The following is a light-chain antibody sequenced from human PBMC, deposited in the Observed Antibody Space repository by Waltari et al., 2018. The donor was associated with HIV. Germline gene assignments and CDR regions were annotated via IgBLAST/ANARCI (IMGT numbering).Light chain of an antibody. CDR1: RNVSSTY. J-gene: IGKJ1*01. Sequence: EVVLTQSPGTLSLPPGKRATLSCRASRNVSSTYLAWYQHKPGQASRLLIHGASGRAPGMPERFSGGGSGTDFTLAISRLEPEDFAVYYCQQYGSSPAWTFGQGTKVEI. CDR3: QQYGSSPAWT. CDR2: GAS. V-gene: IGKV3-20*01.